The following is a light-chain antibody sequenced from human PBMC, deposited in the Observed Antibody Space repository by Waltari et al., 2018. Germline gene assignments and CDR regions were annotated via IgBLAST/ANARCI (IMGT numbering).Light chain of an antibody. J-gene: IGLJ2*01. CDR1: SSNIGAGYD. Sequence: QAVLTQPPSVSGAPGQRVTIPSTGSSSNIGAGYDVHWYQQFSGTAPKLLIYGNTNRPSGVPDRFSGSQSGTSASLAITGLQAEDEADYYGQSYDRSHVVFGGGTKLTVL. CDR3: QSYDRSHVV. CDR2: GNT. V-gene: IGLV1-40*01.